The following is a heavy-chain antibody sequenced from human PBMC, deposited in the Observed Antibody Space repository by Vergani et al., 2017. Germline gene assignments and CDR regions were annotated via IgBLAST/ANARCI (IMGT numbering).Heavy chain of an antibody. CDR2: ITSSSSPI. CDR1: GFTFSSYS. Sequence: EVQLVESGGGLVQPGGSLRLSCAASGFTFSSYSMNWVRQAPGKGLEWVSYITSSSSPIYYADSVKGRFTISRDNAKNSLYLQMNSLRAEDTAVYYCARGGRSYDFWSGYRSEDAFDIWGQGTMVTVSS. D-gene: IGHD3-3*01. CDR3: ARGGRSYDFWSGYRSEDAFDI. J-gene: IGHJ3*02. V-gene: IGHV3-48*01.